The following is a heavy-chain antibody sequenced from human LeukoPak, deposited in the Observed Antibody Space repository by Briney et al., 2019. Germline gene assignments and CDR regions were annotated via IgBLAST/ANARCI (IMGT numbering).Heavy chain of an antibody. CDR2: ISAYNGNT. CDR3: ARDRQQQLGPNWFDP. J-gene: IGHJ5*02. Sequence: ASVKVSCKASGYTFTSYGISWVRQAPGQGLEWMGWISAYNGNTNYAQKLQGRVTMTTDTSTSTAYMELRSLRSDDTAVYYCARDRQQQLGPNWFDPWGQGTLVTASS. CDR1: GYTFTSYG. V-gene: IGHV1-18*01. D-gene: IGHD6-13*01.